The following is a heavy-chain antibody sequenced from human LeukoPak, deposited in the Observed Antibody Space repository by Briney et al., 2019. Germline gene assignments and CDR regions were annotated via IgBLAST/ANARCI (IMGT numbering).Heavy chain of an antibody. V-gene: IGHV3-64D*06. CDR3: VKDRSIAAPNNDFFDS. D-gene: IGHD6-6*01. J-gene: IGHJ4*02. Sequence: GGSLRLSCSASGFTFNRFYLHWVRQAPGKGLEFVSHISSNGATTYYADSVKGRFTISRDNSKNTLHLQMSSLRADDMAVYYCVKDRSIAAPNNDFFDSWGQGALVTASS. CDR1: GFTFNRFY. CDR2: ISSNGATT.